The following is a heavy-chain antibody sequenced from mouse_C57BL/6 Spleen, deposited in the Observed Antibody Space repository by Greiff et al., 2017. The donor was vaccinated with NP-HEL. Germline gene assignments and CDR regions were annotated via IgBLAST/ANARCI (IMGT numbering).Heavy chain of an antibody. Sequence: QVQLQQPGAELVKPGASVKLSCMSSGYTFTSYWMHWVKQRPGQGLEWIGMIHPNSGSTNYNEKFKSKATLTVDKSSSTAYMQLSSLTSEDSAVYYCARGGYGNYDFDYWGQGTTLTVSS. D-gene: IGHD2-10*02. V-gene: IGHV1-64*01. J-gene: IGHJ2*01. CDR3: ARGGYGNYDFDY. CDR2: IHPNSGST. CDR1: GYTFTSYW.